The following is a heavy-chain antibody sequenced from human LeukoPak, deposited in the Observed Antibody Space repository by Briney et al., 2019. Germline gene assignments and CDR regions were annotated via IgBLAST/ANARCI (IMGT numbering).Heavy chain of an antibody. CDR1: GGSISSSSYY. J-gene: IGHJ4*02. D-gene: IGHD3-22*01. Sequence: PSETLSLTCTVSGGSISSSSYYWGWIRQPPGKGLEWIGSIYYSGSTYYNPSLKSRVTISVDTSKNQFSLKLSSVTAADTAVYYCARHARISMTSPLDYWGPGTLVTVSS. CDR2: IYYSGST. V-gene: IGHV4-39*01. CDR3: ARHARISMTSPLDY.